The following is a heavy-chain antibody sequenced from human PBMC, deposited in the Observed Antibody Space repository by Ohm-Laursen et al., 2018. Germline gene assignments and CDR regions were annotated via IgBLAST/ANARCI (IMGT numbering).Heavy chain of an antibody. CDR1: GFTFADYA. D-gene: IGHD4-23*01. Sequence: SLRLSCTASGFTFADYAMHWVRQAPGKGLEWVSGISWNSGSIGYADSVKGRFTISRDNAKNSLSLQMNSLRAEDTALYYCAKGAATVVTSLFDYWGQGTLVPVSS. CDR2: ISWNSGSI. J-gene: IGHJ4*02. V-gene: IGHV3-9*01. CDR3: AKGAATVVTSLFDY.